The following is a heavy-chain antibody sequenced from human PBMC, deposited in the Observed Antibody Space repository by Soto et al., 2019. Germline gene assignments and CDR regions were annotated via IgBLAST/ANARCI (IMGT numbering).Heavy chain of an antibody. Sequence: ASVKVSCKASGYTFTSYGISWVRQAPGQGLEWMGWISAYNGNTNYAQKLQGRVTMTTDTSTSKAYMELRSLRSDDTAVYYCARVSYYGSGSYYNVGHFDYWGQGTLVTVSS. D-gene: IGHD3-10*01. CDR1: GYTFTSYG. CDR3: ARVSYYGSGSYYNVGHFDY. CDR2: ISAYNGNT. V-gene: IGHV1-18*01. J-gene: IGHJ4*02.